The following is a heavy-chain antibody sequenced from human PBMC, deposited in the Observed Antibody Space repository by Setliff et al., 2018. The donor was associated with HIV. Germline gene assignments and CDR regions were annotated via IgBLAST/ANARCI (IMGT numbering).Heavy chain of an antibody. CDR3: ARAHYYGLGFMDV. Sequence: PSETLSLTCTVSGGSISSYYWSWIRQPPGKGLEWIGYIYYSGSTNYNPSLTSRVIISVDMSKNQFSLNLNSVTAADTAVYHCARAHYYGLGFMDVWGRGTTVTVSS. J-gene: IGHJ6*04. CDR2: IYYSGST. D-gene: IGHD3-10*01. V-gene: IGHV4-59*08. CDR1: GGSISSYY.